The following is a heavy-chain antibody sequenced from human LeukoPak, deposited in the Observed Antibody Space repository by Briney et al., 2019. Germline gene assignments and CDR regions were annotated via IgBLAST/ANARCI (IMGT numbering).Heavy chain of an antibody. D-gene: IGHD2-15*01. Sequence: SVKVSCKASGGTFSSYAISWVRQAPGQGLEWMGGIIPIFGTADYAQKFQGRVTITADESTGTAYMELSSLRSEDTAVYYCASPSRGYCSGGSCSHAFDIWGQRTMVTVSS. CDR3: ASPSRGYCSGGSCSHAFDI. CDR2: IIPIFGTA. CDR1: GGTFSSYA. V-gene: IGHV1-69*13. J-gene: IGHJ3*02.